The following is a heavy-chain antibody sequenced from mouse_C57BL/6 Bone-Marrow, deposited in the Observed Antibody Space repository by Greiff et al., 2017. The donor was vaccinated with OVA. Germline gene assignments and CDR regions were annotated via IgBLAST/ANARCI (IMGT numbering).Heavy chain of an antibody. CDR2: INYDGSST. CDR1: GFTFSDYY. CDR3: ARWLPDAMDY. Sequence: EVMLVESEGGLVQPGSSMKLSCTASGFTFSDYYMAWVRQVPEKGLEWVANINYDGSSTYYLDSLKSRFIISRDNAKNILYLQMSSLKSEDTATYYCARWLPDAMDYWGQGTSVTVSS. V-gene: IGHV5-16*01. J-gene: IGHJ4*01. D-gene: IGHD2-2*01.